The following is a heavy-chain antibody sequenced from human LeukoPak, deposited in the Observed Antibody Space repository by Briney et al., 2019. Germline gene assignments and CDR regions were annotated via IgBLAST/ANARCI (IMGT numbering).Heavy chain of an antibody. J-gene: IGHJ3*02. Sequence: GASVKVSCKASGYTFTSYYTHWVRQAPGQGLEWMGIINPSGGSTSYAQKFQGRVSMTRDTSISTAYMELSRLRSDDTAVYYCARSPGARLITMIVVVKSDAFDIWGQGTMVTVSS. CDR3: ARSPGARLITMIVVVKSDAFDI. CDR2: INPSGGST. V-gene: IGHV1-46*01. D-gene: IGHD3-22*01. CDR1: GYTFTSYY.